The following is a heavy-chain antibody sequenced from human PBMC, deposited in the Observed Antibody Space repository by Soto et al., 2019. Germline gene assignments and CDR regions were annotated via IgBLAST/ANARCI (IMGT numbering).Heavy chain of an antibody. CDR3: AGTIRASYYFDY. CDR1: GFTFSSYA. Sequence: GGSLRLSCAASGFTFSSYAMSWVRQAPGKGLEWVSAISGSGGSTYYADSVKGRFTISRDNSKNTLYLQMNSLRAEDTAVYYCAGTIRASYYFDYWGQGTLVTVSS. CDR2: ISGSGGST. V-gene: IGHV3-23*01. J-gene: IGHJ4*02. D-gene: IGHD1-20*01.